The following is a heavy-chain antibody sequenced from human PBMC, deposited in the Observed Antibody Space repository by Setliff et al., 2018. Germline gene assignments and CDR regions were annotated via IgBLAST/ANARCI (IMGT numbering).Heavy chain of an antibody. CDR2: INRRGST. Sequence: PSETLSLTCTVSGGSVNSGYDHWNWLRQPAGKGLEWIGHINRRGSTNFTPSLKSRVTISLDTSKNQFSLNLTSVTAADTAVYYCARATSGWYSAYYYYMDVWGKGTTVTVSS. CDR3: ARATSGWYSAYYYYMDV. V-gene: IGHV4-61*09. J-gene: IGHJ6*03. D-gene: IGHD6-19*01. CDR1: GGSVNSGYDH.